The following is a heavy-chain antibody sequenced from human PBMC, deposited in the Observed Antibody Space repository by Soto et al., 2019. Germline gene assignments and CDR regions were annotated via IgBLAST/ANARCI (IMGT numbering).Heavy chain of an antibody. V-gene: IGHV4-59*01. CDR2: IYHTGRT. CDR1: GGSISGFP. Sequence: ETLSLTCSVSGGSISGFPWIWIRQPPGKGLEWVGYIYHTGRTNYNPSLKSRLTVSLDMSRNQFSLQLSSVTAADTALYYCARVSNEYSGNGAFDYWGLGTLVTVSS. CDR3: ARVSNEYSGNGAFDY. D-gene: IGHD4-4*01. J-gene: IGHJ4*02.